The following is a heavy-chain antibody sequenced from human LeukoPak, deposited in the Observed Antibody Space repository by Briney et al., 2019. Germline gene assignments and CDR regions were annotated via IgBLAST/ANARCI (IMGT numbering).Heavy chain of an antibody. V-gene: IGHV1-3*01. J-gene: IGHJ4*02. D-gene: IGHD1-26*01. Sequence: ASVRVSCNVSGYKLTELSIHWVRQAPGQRLEWMGWINAGNGNTKYSQKFQGRVTITRDTSASTAYMELSSLRSEDTAVYYCARSRSMGAILPDYWGQGTLVTVSS. CDR1: GYKLTELS. CDR3: ARSRSMGAILPDY. CDR2: INAGNGNT.